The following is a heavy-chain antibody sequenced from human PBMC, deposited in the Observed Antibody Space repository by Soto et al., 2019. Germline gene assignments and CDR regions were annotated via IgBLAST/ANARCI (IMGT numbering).Heavy chain of an antibody. D-gene: IGHD3-22*01. CDR2: IYYSGST. CDR1: GGSISSSSYY. J-gene: IGHJ4*02. Sequence: SETLSLTCTVSGGSISSSSYYWGWIRQPPGKGLEWIGSIYYSGSTYYNPSLKSRVTISVDTSKNQFSQKLSSVTAADTAVYYWARVLPGLDYYDSSGYFDYWGQGTLVTVSS. V-gene: IGHV4-39*07. CDR3: ARVLPGLDYYDSSGYFDY.